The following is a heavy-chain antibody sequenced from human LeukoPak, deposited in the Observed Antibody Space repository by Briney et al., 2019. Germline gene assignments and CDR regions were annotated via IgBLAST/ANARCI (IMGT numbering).Heavy chain of an antibody. CDR3: AKLGWAVRSEFEY. CDR1: GFTFSSYD. Sequence: PGGSLRLSCAASGFTFSSYDMSWVRQAPGKGLEWVSDISGSGSSTYYADSVKGRFTTSSNNSKNTLYMQMNSPSADATVVYYCAKLGWAVRSEFEYWGQGTLVSVPS. J-gene: IGHJ4*02. D-gene: IGHD3-10*01. V-gene: IGHV3-23*01. CDR2: ISGSGSST.